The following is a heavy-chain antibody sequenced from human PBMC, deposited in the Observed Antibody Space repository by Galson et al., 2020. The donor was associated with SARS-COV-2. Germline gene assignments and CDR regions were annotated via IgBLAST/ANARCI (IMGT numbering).Heavy chain of an antibody. Sequence: SETLSLTCGVFGGSLSDDYWNWVRQPPGKGLEWIGEINHGGSTNYNPSLQRRVTISVDTSKRQVSLNVRSVTVADTAVYFCARGRRQGPFWSGWQLDYYYHMDVWGKGTTVTVSS. CDR2: INHGGST. D-gene: IGHD3-3*01. J-gene: IGHJ6*03. CDR3: ARGRRQGPFWSGWQLDYYYHMDV. CDR1: GGSLSDDY. V-gene: IGHV4-34*01.